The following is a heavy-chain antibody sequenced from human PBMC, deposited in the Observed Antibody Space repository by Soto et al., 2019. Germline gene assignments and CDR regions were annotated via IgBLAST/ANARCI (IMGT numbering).Heavy chain of an antibody. Sequence: GGSLRLSCAASGFTFSSYAMSWVRQAPGKGLEWVSAISGSGGSTYYADSVKGRFTISRDNAKNSLYLQMNSLRAEDTAVYYCARALGVYHDAFDIWGQGTMVTVSS. D-gene: IGHD3-22*01. CDR1: GFTFSSYA. CDR2: ISGSGGST. CDR3: ARALGVYHDAFDI. J-gene: IGHJ3*02. V-gene: IGHV3-23*01.